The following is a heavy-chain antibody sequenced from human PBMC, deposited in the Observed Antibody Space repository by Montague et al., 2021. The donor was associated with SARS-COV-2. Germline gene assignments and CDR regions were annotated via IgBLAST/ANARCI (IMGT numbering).Heavy chain of an antibody. D-gene: IGHD3-9*01. CDR2: IFHSENT. J-gene: IGHJ6*02. CDR3: ARDRGAKTYDLLTGYYINYYYGVDV. Sequence: SETLSLTCAVSGDSISSSHWWTWVRQSPGKGLEWMGEIFHSENTNYNPSLKRRGIISLDMSKNQFSLTLTSVTAADTAVYYCARDRGAKTYDLLTGYYINYYYGVDVWGPGTPVTVSS. V-gene: IGHV4-4*02. CDR1: GDSISSSHW.